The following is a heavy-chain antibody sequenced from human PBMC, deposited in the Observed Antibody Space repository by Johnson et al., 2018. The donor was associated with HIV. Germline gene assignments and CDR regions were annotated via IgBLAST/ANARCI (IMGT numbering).Heavy chain of an antibody. CDR2: IKQDGSEK. CDR1: GFTFSSYW. Sequence: VQLVESGGGVVQPGRSLRLSCAASGFTFSSYWMSWVRQAPGKGLEWVANIKQDGSEKYYVDSVKGRFTISRDNSKNTLYLQMNSLRAEDTAVYYCAREYDAFDIWGQGTMVTVSS. V-gene: IGHV3-7*01. J-gene: IGHJ3*02. CDR3: AREYDAFDI.